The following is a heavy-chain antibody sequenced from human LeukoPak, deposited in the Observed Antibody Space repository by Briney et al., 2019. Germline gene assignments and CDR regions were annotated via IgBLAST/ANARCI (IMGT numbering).Heavy chain of an antibody. CDR3: ARGVQQCAYYLDY. V-gene: IGHV4-59*01. D-gene: IGHD6-19*01. CDR1: GGSISTYY. J-gene: IGHJ4*02. Sequence: SETLSLTCTVSGGSISTYYWNWIRQPPGKGLEWVGYVYHSGSTSYHSSLSSPVTISVDVSKNQFSLKVTSVTAADTAVYYCARGVQQCAYYLDYWGQGTGVRVSS. CDR2: VYHSGST.